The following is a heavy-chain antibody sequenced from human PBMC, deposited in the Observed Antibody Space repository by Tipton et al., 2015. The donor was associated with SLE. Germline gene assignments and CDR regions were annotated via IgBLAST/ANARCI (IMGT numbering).Heavy chain of an antibody. V-gene: IGHV3-23*01. CDR2: ISGSGGST. J-gene: IGHJ3*02. CDR3: ARAYYYDSSGLGAFDI. CDR1: GFTFSSYA. D-gene: IGHD3-22*01. Sequence: SLRLSCAASGFTFSSYAMSWVRQAPGKGLEWVSTISGSGGSTYYADSVKGRFTISRDNSKNTLYLQMNSLRAEDTAVYYCARAYYYDSSGLGAFDIWGQGTMVTVSS.